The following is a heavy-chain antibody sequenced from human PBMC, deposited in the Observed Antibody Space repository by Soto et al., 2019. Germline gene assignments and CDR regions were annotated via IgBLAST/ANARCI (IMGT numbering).Heavy chain of an antibody. J-gene: IGHJ4*02. CDR3: AKVFYYYDSSGYYYFDY. CDR2: ISGSGSTI. Sequence: ETLSLTCTVSGGSISSGDYYWSWIRQAPGKGPEWISSISGSGSTIYYADSVKGRFTISRDNSKNTLYLQMSSLRAEDTAVYYCAKVFYYYDSSGYYYFDYWGQGTLVTVSS. CDR1: GGSISSGDYY. V-gene: IGHV3-23*01. D-gene: IGHD3-22*01.